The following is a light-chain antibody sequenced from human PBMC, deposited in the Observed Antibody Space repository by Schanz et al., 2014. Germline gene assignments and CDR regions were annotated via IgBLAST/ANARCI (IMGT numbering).Light chain of an antibody. V-gene: IGLV2-14*03. CDR2: DVS. CDR3: SSFAGSNNFWV. J-gene: IGLJ3*02. CDR1: SSDVGGYNY. Sequence: QSALTQPASVSGSPGQSITISCTGTSSDVGGYNYVSWYQQYPGKAPKLMIYDVSNRPSGVSNRFSGSKSGNTASLTISGLQAEDEADYYCSSFAGSNNFWVFGGGTKLTVL.